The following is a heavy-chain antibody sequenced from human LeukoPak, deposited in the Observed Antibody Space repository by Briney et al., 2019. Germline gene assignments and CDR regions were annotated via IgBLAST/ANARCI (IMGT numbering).Heavy chain of an antibody. CDR2: IYYSGST. D-gene: IGHD3-16*02. J-gene: IGHJ3*02. Sequence: SETLSLTCTVSGGSISSYYWSWIRQPPGKGLEWIGYIYYSGSTNYNPSLKSRVTISVDTSKNQFSLKLSSVTAADTAVYYCARDWAYDYVWGSYRQGGAFDIWGQGTMVTVSS. CDR1: GGSISSYY. V-gene: IGHV4-59*12. CDR3: ARDWAYDYVWGSYRQGGAFDI.